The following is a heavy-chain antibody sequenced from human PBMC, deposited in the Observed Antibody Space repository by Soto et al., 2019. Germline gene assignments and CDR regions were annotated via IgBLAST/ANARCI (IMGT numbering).Heavy chain of an antibody. CDR2: ISAYNGNT. CDR3: ARDWATHVGSCYDY. CDR1: GYTFTSYG. Sequence: GASVKVSCKASGYTFTSYGIIWVRQAPGQGLEWMGWISAYNGNTNYAQNLQGRVTLTTDTSTSTAYMELRSLRSDDTAVYYCARDWATHVGSCYDYWGQGTLVTVSS. V-gene: IGHV1-18*01. J-gene: IGHJ4*02. D-gene: IGHD2-15*01.